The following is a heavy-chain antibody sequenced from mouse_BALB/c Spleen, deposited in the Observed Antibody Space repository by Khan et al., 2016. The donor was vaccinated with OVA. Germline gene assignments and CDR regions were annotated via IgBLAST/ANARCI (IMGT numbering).Heavy chain of an antibody. Sequence: QIQLVQSGPELKKPGETVKISCKASGYTFTNYGMNWVKQTPGKGLKWMGWINTYTGEPTYADDFKGRFAYSLDTSASTAYLQINNLKNGDSATYFCASGGYWYFDVWGAGTTVTVS. D-gene: IGHD1-1*02. CDR2: INTYTGEP. CDR3: ASGGYWYFDV. CDR1: GYTFTNYG. J-gene: IGHJ1*01. V-gene: IGHV9-3-1*01.